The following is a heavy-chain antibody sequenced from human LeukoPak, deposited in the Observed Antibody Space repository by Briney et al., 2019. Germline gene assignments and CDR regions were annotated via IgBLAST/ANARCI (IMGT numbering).Heavy chain of an antibody. CDR3: AKDGLMGATDWFDC. CDR2: FSASGGNT. V-gene: IGHV3-23*01. J-gene: IGHJ4*02. D-gene: IGHD1-26*01. CDR1: GFTFSSYA. Sequence: GGSLRLSCAASGFTFSSYAMSWVRQAPGKGLEWVSTFSASGGNTYYADSVKGRFTISRDISKNTLYLQLTSLRADDTAVYYCAKDGLMGATDWFDCWGQGTLVTVSS.